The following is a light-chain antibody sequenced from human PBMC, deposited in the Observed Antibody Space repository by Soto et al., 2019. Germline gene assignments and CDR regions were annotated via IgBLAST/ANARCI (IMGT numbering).Light chain of an antibody. CDR3: QQYESYPWT. CDR2: QAS. V-gene: IGKV1-5*03. Sequence: DIQMTQSPSTLSASVGDRFTITCRASQNIRSFLAWYQQKPGKAPKLLIYQASTLENVVPSRFSGSGSGTEFTLTISSLQPDEFATYYCQQYESYPWTFVQGTKVEIK. J-gene: IGKJ1*01. CDR1: QNIRSF.